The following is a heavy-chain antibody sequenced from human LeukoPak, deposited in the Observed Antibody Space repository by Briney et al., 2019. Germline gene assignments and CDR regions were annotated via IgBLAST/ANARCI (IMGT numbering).Heavy chain of an antibody. CDR2: MNPNSGNT. CDR1: GYTFTSYD. J-gene: IGHJ6*03. V-gene: IGHV1-8*01. D-gene: IGHD1-1*01. Sequence: SVKVSCKASGYTFTSYDINWVRQATGQGLEWMGWMNPNSGNTGYAQKFQGRVTMTRNTSISTAYMELSSLRSEDTAVYYCAREDPNSYYMDVWGKGTTVTVSS. CDR3: AREDPNSYYMDV.